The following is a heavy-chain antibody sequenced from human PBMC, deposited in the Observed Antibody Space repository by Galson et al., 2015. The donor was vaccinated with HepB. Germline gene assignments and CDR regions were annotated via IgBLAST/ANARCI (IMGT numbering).Heavy chain of an antibody. J-gene: IGHJ4*02. CDR3: ATAAHDKYYYDSSGYHYRI. CDR2: FDPEDGET. CDR1: GYTLTELS. Sequence: SVKVSCKVSGYTLTELSMHWVRQAPGKGLEWMGGFDPEDGETIYAQKFQGRVTMTEDTSTDTAYMELSSLRSEDTAVYYCATAAHDKYYYDSSGYHYRIWGQGTLVTVSS. V-gene: IGHV1-24*01. D-gene: IGHD3-22*01.